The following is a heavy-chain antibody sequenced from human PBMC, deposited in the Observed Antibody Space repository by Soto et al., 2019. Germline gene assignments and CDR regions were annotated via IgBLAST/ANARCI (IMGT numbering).Heavy chain of an antibody. Sequence: PGGSLRLSCAVSGFTFSSYAMTWVRQAPGKGLEWVSGISGSGGSTYYADSVKGRFTISRDNSKNTLFLQMNSLRADDTAVYYCAKARVPYCSGGVCYSYFDYWGQGTLVTVSS. CDR1: GFTFSSYA. CDR2: ISGSGGST. D-gene: IGHD2-8*02. CDR3: AKARVPYCSGGVCYSYFDY. J-gene: IGHJ4*02. V-gene: IGHV3-23*01.